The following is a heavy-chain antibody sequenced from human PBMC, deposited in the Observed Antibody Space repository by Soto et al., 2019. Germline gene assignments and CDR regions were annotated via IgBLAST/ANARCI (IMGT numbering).Heavy chain of an antibody. CDR3: ARAGIHYGSGWFDP. CDR2: IIPILGIA. J-gene: IGHJ5*02. V-gene: IGHV1-69*02. CDR1: GGTFSSYT. Sequence: QVQLVQSGAEVKKPGSSVKVSCKASGGTFSSYTISWVRQAPGQGLEWMGRIIPILGIANYAQKFQGRVTITADKATSTAYRERSTLRSENTAVYYCARAGIHYGSGWFDPWGQGTLVTVSS. D-gene: IGHD3-10*01.